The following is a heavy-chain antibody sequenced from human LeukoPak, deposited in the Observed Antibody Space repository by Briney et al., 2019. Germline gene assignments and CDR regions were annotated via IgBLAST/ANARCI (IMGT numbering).Heavy chain of an antibody. V-gene: IGHV1-2*02. D-gene: IGHD6-13*01. J-gene: IGHJ5*02. CDR3: ARDLGSSWYDWFDP. Sequence: ASVKVSCKASGYTFTGYYMHWVRQAPGQGLEWMGWINPNSGGTNYAQKFQGGVTMTRDTSISTAYMELSRLRSDDTAVYYCARDLGSSWYDWFDPWGQGTLVTVSS. CDR1: GYTFTGYY. CDR2: INPNSGGT.